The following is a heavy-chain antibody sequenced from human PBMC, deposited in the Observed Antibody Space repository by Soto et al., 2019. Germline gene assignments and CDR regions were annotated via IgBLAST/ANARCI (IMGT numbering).Heavy chain of an antibody. CDR3: ARDLFAYDSSGGGLYYYYGMDV. CDR1: GGSISSGGYY. D-gene: IGHD3-22*01. CDR2: IYYSGST. J-gene: IGHJ6*02. Sequence: QVQLQESGPGLVKPSQTLSLTCTVSGGSISSGGYYWSWIRQHPGKGLEWIGYIYYSGSTYYNPSLKSRVTISVDTSKNQFSLKLSSVTAADTAVYYCARDLFAYDSSGGGLYYYYGMDVWGQGTTVTVSS. V-gene: IGHV4-31*03.